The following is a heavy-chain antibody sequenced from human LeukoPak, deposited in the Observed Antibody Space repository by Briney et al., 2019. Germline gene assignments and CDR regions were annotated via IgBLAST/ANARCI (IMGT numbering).Heavy chain of an antibody. CDR2: IYYSGST. V-gene: IGHV4-39*01. CDR3: ARVVARHDAFDI. CDR1: GGSISSSSYY. D-gene: IGHD2-15*01. Sequence: SETLSLTCTVSGGSISSSSYYWGWIRQPPGKGLEWIGSIYYSGSTYYNPSLKSRVTISVDTSKNQFSLKLSSVTAADTAVYYCARVVARHDAFDIWGQGTMVTVSS. J-gene: IGHJ3*02.